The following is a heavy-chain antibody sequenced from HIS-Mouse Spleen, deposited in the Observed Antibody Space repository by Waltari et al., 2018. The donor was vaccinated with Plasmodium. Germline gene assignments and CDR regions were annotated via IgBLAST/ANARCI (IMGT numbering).Heavy chain of an antibody. D-gene: IGHD6-13*01. CDR3: ASSWYWYFDL. Sequence: EVQLVESGGGLVQPGGSLRLFCAAYGFTFSSDWMSWVRQAPGKGLEWVANIKQDGSEKYYVDSVKGRFTISRDNAKNSLYLQMNSLRAEDTAVYYCASSWYWYFDLWGRGTLVTVSS. V-gene: IGHV3-7*01. J-gene: IGHJ2*01. CDR1: GFTFSSDW. CDR2: IKQDGSEK.